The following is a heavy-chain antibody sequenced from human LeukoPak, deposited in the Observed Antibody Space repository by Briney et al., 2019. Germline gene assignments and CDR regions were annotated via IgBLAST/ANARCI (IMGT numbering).Heavy chain of an antibody. CDR2: IYPGDSDT. J-gene: IGHJ4*02. Sequence: GESLKISCKGSGYSFTSYWIGWVRQMPGKGLEWMGIIYPGDSDTRYSPSFQGQVTISADKSISTAYLQWSSLKASDTAMYYCARAGEWGGFIPTVTTAFGYWGQGTLVTVSS. V-gene: IGHV5-51*01. CDR3: ARAGEWGGFIPTVTTAFGY. D-gene: IGHD4-17*01. CDR1: GYSFTSYW.